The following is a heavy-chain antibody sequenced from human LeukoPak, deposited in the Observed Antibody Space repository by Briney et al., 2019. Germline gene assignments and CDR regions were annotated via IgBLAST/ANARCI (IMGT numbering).Heavy chain of an antibody. Sequence: SETLSLTCTVSGGSISTSAFYWSWIRQPPGKGLEWIGSIYDSGNEFYNPSLKSRVTISADTSKNQFSLKLNSVTAAVTAMYYCARQISDYYYYYMDVWGEGITVTVSS. V-gene: IGHV4-39*01. CDR3: ARQISDYYYYYMDV. CDR2: IYDSGNE. J-gene: IGHJ6*03. CDR1: GGSISTSAFY. D-gene: IGHD2/OR15-2a*01.